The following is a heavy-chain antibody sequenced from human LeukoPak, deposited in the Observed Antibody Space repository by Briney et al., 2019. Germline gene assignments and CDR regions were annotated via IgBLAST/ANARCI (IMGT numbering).Heavy chain of an antibody. D-gene: IGHD2-15*01. J-gene: IGHJ6*03. CDR2: ISSPGGTT. Sequence: GGTLRLSCAASGITFSSYGMSWVRQAPGKGLEWVSSISSPGGTTYYADSVKGRFTISRDNSKNTLYLQMNSLRAEDTAIYYCAKNGDRGAYCTGGTCYPYFYDYMDVWGKGTTVTI. CDR3: AKNGDRGAYCTGGTCYPYFYDYMDV. V-gene: IGHV3-23*01. CDR1: GITFSSYG.